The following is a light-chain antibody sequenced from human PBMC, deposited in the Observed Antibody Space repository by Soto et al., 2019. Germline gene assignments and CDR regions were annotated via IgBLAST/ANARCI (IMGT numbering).Light chain of an antibody. V-gene: IGKV3-20*01. CDR2: GAS. Sequence: LLLSHSPATRFFPPGERATLSCRASHSISSYLAWYQQKPGQPPRLVIYGASTRAAGIPDRFSGSGSGTDFTLTITRLAPEDSAVYFCQQYTGPPTTFGQGTRLEIK. CDR3: QQYTGPPTT. J-gene: IGKJ5*01. CDR1: HSISSY.